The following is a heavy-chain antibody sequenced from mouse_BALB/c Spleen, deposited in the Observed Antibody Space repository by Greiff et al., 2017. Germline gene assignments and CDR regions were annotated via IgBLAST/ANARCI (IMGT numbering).Heavy chain of an antibody. CDR2: IRNKANGYTT. D-gene: IGHD2-14*01. CDR1: GFTFTDYY. J-gene: IGHJ2*01. Sequence: EVKLMESGGGLVQPGGSLRLSCATSGFTFTDYYMSWVRQPPGKALEWLGFIRNKANGYTTEYSASVKGQFTISRDNSQSILYLQMNTLRAEDSSTYYSARDIRGTLDYWGQGTTLTVSS. V-gene: IGHV7-3*02. CDR3: ARDIRGTLDY.